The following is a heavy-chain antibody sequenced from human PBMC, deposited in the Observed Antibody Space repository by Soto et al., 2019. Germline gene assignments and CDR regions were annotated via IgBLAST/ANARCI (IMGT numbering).Heavy chain of an antibody. Sequence: GASVKVSCKVSGSTLTELSLHWVRQAPGKGLEGMGGFDPEDGATIYAQKFQGRVTMTEDTSTDTAYMELSSLRSEDTAVYYCATTYYDFWSGPRGYYGMDVWGQGTTVTVSS. J-gene: IGHJ6*02. D-gene: IGHD3-3*01. CDR2: FDPEDGAT. V-gene: IGHV1-24*01. CDR3: ATTYYDFWSGPRGYYGMDV. CDR1: GSTLTELS.